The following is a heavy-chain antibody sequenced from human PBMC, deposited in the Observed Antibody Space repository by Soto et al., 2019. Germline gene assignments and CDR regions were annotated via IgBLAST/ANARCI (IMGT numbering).Heavy chain of an antibody. V-gene: IGHV3-30-3*01. Sequence: GGSLRLSCAASGFTFSSYAMHWVRQAPGKGLEWVAVISYDGSNKYYADSVKGRFTISRDNSKSTLYLQMNSLRAEDTAVYYCAREVDTAMVTGPFDYWGQGTLVTVSS. J-gene: IGHJ4*02. D-gene: IGHD5-18*01. CDR3: AREVDTAMVTGPFDY. CDR2: ISYDGSNK. CDR1: GFTFSSYA.